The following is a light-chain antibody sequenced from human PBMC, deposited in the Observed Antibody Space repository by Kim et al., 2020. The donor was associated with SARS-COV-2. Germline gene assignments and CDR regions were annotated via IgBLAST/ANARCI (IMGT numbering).Light chain of an antibody. CDR1: SNNVALQG. J-gene: IGLJ3*02. CDR2: RDT. V-gene: IGLV10-54*01. CDR3: SAWDSSLSSWV. Sequence: RQTATLPRTGHSNNVALQGAAWLQQHQGHPPKLLSYRDTNRPSGISERLSASRSGSTASLTITGLQPEDEADYYCSAWDSSLSSWVFGGGTQLTVL.